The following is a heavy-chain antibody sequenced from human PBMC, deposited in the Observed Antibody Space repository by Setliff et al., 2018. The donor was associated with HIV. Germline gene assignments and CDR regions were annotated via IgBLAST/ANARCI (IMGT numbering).Heavy chain of an antibody. J-gene: IGHJ4*02. D-gene: IGHD6-19*01. Sequence: PGGSLRLSCAASGFTFDNYGMTWVRQAPGKGLEWVSGINWNGGSTGYADSVKGRFTISRDNAKNSLHLQMNSLRAEDTAAYYCARDPGSSSFDYWGQGTPVTVSS. V-gene: IGHV3-20*04. CDR1: GFTFDNYG. CDR2: INWNGGST. CDR3: ARDPGSSSFDY.